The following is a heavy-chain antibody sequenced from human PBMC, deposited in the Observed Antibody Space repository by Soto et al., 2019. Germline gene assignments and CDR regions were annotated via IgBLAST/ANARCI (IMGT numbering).Heavy chain of an antibody. J-gene: IGHJ4*02. Sequence: EVQLVESGGGLVQPGGSLRLSCAVSGFTLSSYWMHWVRQVPGKGLVWVSRMNSDGSSTSYADSVKGRFTISRDNAKNTLYLQMNSLRADDTGLYYCARVGCSGGSCIDYWGQGTLVT. V-gene: IGHV3-74*01. CDR3: ARVGCSGGSCIDY. CDR1: GFTLSSYW. D-gene: IGHD2-15*01. CDR2: MNSDGSST.